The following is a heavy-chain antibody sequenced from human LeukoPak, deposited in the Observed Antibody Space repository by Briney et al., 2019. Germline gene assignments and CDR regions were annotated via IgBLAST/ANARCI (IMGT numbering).Heavy chain of an antibody. CDR1: GGSFSGYY. CDR3: AREGGYSSGWYYFDY. Sequence: SETLSLTCAVYGGSFSGYYWSWIRQPAGKGLEWIGRIYTSGSTNYNPSLKSRVTISVDTSKNQFSLKLSSVTAADTAVYYCAREGGYSSGWYYFDYWGQGTLVTVSS. J-gene: IGHJ4*02. D-gene: IGHD6-19*01. V-gene: IGHV4-4*07. CDR2: IYTSGST.